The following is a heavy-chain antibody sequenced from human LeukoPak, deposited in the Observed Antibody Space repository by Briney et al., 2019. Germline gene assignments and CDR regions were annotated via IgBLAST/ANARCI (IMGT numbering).Heavy chain of an antibody. CDR2: ISGSGGST. J-gene: IGHJ4*02. CDR3: AKNGGYHYYDSSGYYHDS. D-gene: IGHD3-22*01. Sequence: GGSLRLSCAASGFTFSDYYMSWIRQAPGKGLEWVSSISGSGGSTYYAGSVQGRFTISRDNSKNTLYLQMNSLRAEDTAVYYCAKNGGYHYYDSSGYYHDSWGQGTLVTVSS. V-gene: IGHV3-23*01. CDR1: GFTFSDYY.